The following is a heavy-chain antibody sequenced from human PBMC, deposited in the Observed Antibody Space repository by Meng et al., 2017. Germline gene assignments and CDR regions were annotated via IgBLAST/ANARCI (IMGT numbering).Heavy chain of an antibody. J-gene: IGHJ4*02. CDR2: IYYSGST. Sequence: GSLRLSCTVSGGSISSYYWSWIRQPPGKGLEWIGYIYYSGSTNYNPSLKSRVTISVDTSKNQFSLKLSSVTVADTAVYYCARGTVGGYYYPYYFDYWGQGTLVTVSS. V-gene: IGHV4-59*01. CDR3: ARGTVGGYYYPYYFDY. D-gene: IGHD3-22*01. CDR1: GGSISSYY.